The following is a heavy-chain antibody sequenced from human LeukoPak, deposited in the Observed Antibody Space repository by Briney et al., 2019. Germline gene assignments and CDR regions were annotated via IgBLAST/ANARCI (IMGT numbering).Heavy chain of an antibody. D-gene: IGHD2-2*01. CDR3: AREGDCSSTSCYSGSWFDP. Sequence: PGGSLRLSCAASGFTFSSYSMNWVRQAPGKGLEWVSSISSSSSYIYYADSVKGRFTISRDNAKNTLYLQMNSLRAEDTAVYYCAREGDCSSTSCYSGSWFDPWGQGTLVTVSS. CDR2: ISSSSSYI. CDR1: GFTFSSYS. V-gene: IGHV3-21*01. J-gene: IGHJ5*02.